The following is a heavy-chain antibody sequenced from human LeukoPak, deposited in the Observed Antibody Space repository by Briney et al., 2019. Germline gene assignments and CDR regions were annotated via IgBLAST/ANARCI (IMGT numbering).Heavy chain of an antibody. Sequence: GGSLRLSCAASGFTVSSNYMSWVRQAPGKGLEWVSVIYSGGSTYYADSVKGRFTISRDNPKNTLYLQMNSLRAEDTAVYYCAREAPNYYYMDVWGKGTTVTVSS. J-gene: IGHJ6*03. CDR3: AREAPNYYYMDV. CDR1: GFTVSSNY. V-gene: IGHV3-66*02. D-gene: IGHD6-6*01. CDR2: IYSGGST.